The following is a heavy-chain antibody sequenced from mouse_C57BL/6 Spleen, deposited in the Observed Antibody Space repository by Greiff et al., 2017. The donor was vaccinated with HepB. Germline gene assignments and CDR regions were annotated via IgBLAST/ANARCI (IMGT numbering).Heavy chain of an antibody. D-gene: IGHD1-1*01. CDR2: ISSGSSTI. V-gene: IGHV5-17*01. CDR3: ARKDYYYGSSSYAMDY. Sequence: DVHLVESGGGLVKPGGSLKLSCAASGFTFSDYGMHWVRQAPEKGLEWVAYISSGSSTIYYADTVKGRFTISRDNAKNTLFLQMTSLRSEDTAMYYCARKDYYYGSSSYAMDYWGQGTSVTVSS. J-gene: IGHJ4*01. CDR1: GFTFSDYG.